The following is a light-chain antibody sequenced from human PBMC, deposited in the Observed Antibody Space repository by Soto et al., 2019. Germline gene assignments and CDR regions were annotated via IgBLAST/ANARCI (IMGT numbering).Light chain of an antibody. CDR3: QQYDSLPIT. V-gene: IGKV1-33*01. Sequence: DVQMTQSPPSLSTSVGDSITITCQASQDIDKYLYWYQQKPGKAPKLLIYDASTLDTGVPSRFSGSRSGTRFTLTISSLQPEDIATYYCQQYDSLPITFGQGTRLEIK. CDR2: DAS. CDR1: QDIDKY. J-gene: IGKJ5*01.